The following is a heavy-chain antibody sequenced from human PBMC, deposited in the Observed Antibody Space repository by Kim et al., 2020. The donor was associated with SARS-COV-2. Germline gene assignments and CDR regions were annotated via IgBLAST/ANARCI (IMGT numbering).Heavy chain of an antibody. CDR2: IYPGDSDT. CDR1: GYSFTSYW. D-gene: IGHD6-19*01. V-gene: IGHV5-51*01. CDR3: ARPKGYSSGWFPYYFDY. Sequence: GESLKISCKGSGYSFTSYWIGWVRQMPGKGLEWMGIIYPGDSDTRYSPSFQGQVTISADKSISTAYLQWSSLKASDTAMYYCARPKGYSSGWFPYYFDYWGQGTLVTVSS. J-gene: IGHJ4*02.